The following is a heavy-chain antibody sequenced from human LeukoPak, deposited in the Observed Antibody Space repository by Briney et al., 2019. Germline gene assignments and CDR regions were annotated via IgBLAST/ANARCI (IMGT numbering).Heavy chain of an antibody. D-gene: IGHD2-2*01. CDR2: ISSSSTTI. J-gene: IGHJ6*04. V-gene: IGHV3-48*04. CDR3: AKDALYCSSTSCYLDV. CDR1: GFTFSSYS. Sequence: GGSLRLSCAASGFTFSSYSMNWVRQAPGKGLEWVSYISSSSTTIYYADSVKGRFTISRDNAKNSVLLQMNSLRAEDTAVYYCAKDALYCSSTSCYLDVWGKGTTVTVSS.